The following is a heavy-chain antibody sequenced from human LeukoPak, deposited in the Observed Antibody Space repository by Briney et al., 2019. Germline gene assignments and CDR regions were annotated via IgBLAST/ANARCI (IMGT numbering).Heavy chain of an antibody. V-gene: IGHV3-23*01. D-gene: IGHD3-3*01. CDR1: GFTFSSYA. CDR2: ISGSGGST. CDR3: AKCLVGDTIFGVVSNFDY. J-gene: IGHJ4*02. Sequence: GGSLRLSCAASGFTFSSYAMSWVRQAPGKGLEWVSAISGSGGSTYYADSVKGRFTISRDNSKTTLYLQMNSLRAEDTAVYYCAKCLVGDTIFGVVSNFDYWGQGTLVTVPS.